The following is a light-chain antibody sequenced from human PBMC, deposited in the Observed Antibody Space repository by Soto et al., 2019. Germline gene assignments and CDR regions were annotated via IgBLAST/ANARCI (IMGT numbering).Light chain of an antibody. V-gene: IGKV1-12*02. CDR2: SAS. J-gene: IGKJ1*01. CDR1: QGISSW. CDR3: QQANNFPWT. Sequence: DIQMTQSPSSVSASVGDRVTITCRASQGISSWLAWYQQKPGEAPKLLISSASTLQSGVPSRFSGSGSGTHYTLTINVMQPEDFANYYCQQANNFPWTFGQGTRVEIK.